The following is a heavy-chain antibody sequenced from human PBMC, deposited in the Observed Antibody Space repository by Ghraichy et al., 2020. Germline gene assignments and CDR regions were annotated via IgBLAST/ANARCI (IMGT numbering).Heavy chain of an antibody. Sequence: GGSLRLSCAPSGFTFHSYAMNWVRQAPGKGLGWVSGISGGGTSTYYAASVKGRFTISRDSSRNTLYLQMSSLRADDTAVYYCAKMSYNGQRGYFDFWGQGSLVTVSS. CDR2: ISGGGTST. CDR1: GFTFHSYA. CDR3: AKMSYNGQRGYFDF. D-gene: IGHD3-10*01. V-gene: IGHV3-23*01. J-gene: IGHJ4*02.